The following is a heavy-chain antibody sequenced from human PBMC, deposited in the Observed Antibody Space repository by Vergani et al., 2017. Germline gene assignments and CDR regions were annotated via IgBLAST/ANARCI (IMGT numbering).Heavy chain of an antibody. J-gene: IGHJ4*02. Sequence: EVQLLESGGGLVRPGGSLRLSCAASGFPFSNYAMSWVRRAPGKGLEWVSGISASGGSTYYADSVKGRFTISRDNSKNTLFLQMNSLRAEDTAVYYCAKGAYDYVWGSYDYWGQGTLVTVSS. V-gene: IGHV3-23*01. CDR1: GFPFSNYA. D-gene: IGHD3-16*01. CDR2: ISASGGST. CDR3: AKGAYDYVWGSYDY.